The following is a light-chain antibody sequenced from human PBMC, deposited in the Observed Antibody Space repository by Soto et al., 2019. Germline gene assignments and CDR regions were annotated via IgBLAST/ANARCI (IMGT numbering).Light chain of an antibody. CDR3: QQYTLYWT. CDR1: QSIARG. Sequence: DIQMTQSPPTLSAFKETKVTITSRASQSIARGLTWYQQKPGKAPRLLIYDASSLESGVPLRFSGNGSGTEFTLTISSLQPDDFATYYCQQYTLYWTFGQGTKVDIK. J-gene: IGKJ1*01. CDR2: DAS. V-gene: IGKV1-5*01.